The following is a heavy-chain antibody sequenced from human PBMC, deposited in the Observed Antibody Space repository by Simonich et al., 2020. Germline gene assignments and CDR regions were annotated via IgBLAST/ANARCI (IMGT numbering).Heavy chain of an antibody. CDR2: IYYSGST. Sequence: QVQLQESGPGLVKPSETLSLTCTVSGGSISSYYRSWIRQPPGKGLVWIGYIYYSGSTNYNPSLKSRVTISVDTSKNQFSLKLSSVTAADTAVYYCARGGLYFDYWGQGTLVTVSS. D-gene: IGHD2-15*01. V-gene: IGHV4-59*01. CDR3: ARGGLYFDY. J-gene: IGHJ4*02. CDR1: GGSISSYY.